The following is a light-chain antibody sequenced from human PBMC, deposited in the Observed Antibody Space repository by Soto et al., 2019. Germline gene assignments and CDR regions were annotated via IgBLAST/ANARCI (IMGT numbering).Light chain of an antibody. CDR3: QQRSNWSLT. CDR2: DAS. J-gene: IGKJ4*01. V-gene: IGKV3-11*01. CDR1: QRVSSY. Sequence: EIVLTQSPATLSLSPGERATLSCRASQRVSSYLAWYQQKPGKAPRLLIYDASNRATGIPARFSGSGSGTDFTLTISSLEPEDFAVYYCQQRSNWSLTFGGGTKVEIK.